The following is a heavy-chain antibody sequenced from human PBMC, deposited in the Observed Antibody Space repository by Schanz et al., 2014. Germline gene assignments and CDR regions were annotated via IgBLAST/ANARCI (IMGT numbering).Heavy chain of an antibody. CDR1: GFTFSSYA. Sequence: EVKMVESGGGLVQPGGSLRLSCAASGFTFSSYAMSWVRQAPGKGLEWVSYVSRSTPDIYYADSVKGRFTISRDNSKNSLYLQMNSLRAEDTAVYYCARIGGSVFDYWAQGTLVTVSS. CDR2: VSRSTPDI. D-gene: IGHD3-10*01. J-gene: IGHJ4*02. CDR3: ARIGGSVFDY. V-gene: IGHV3-48*04.